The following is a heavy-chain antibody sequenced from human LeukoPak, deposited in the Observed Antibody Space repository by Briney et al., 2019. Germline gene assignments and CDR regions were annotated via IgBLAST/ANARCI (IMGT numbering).Heavy chain of an antibody. Sequence: QPGGSLRLSCAASGFTFSSYAMSWARQAPRKGLEWGSAISGSGGNTYYADSVKGRFTISRDNSKNPLYLQMNSLRAEDTAVYYCAKGGIVLIVYAYFDYWGQGNLVTVSS. CDR1: GFTFSSYA. J-gene: IGHJ4*02. D-gene: IGHD2-8*01. V-gene: IGHV3-23*01. CDR3: AKGGIVLIVYAYFDY. CDR2: ISGSGGNT.